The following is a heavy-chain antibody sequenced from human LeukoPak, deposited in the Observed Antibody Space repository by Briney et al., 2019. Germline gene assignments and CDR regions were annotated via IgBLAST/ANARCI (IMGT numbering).Heavy chain of an antibody. Sequence: GGSLRLSCAASGFTFSSYGMHWVRQAPGKGLEWVAVIWYDGSNKYYADSVKGRFTISRDNSKNTLYLQMNSLRAEDTAVYYCARGPYYYGRNSPFDYWGQGTLVTVSS. D-gene: IGHD3-10*01. CDR3: ARGPYYYGRNSPFDY. J-gene: IGHJ4*02. V-gene: IGHV3-33*01. CDR1: GFTFSSYG. CDR2: IWYDGSNK.